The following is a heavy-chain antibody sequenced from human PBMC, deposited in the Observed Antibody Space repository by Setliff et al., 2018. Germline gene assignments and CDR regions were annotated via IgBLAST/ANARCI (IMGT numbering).Heavy chain of an antibody. V-gene: IGHV3-21*01. Sequence: GGSLRLSCAASGFTFSSYNMNWVRQAPGKGLEWVSSISSSSSYIYYADSVKGRFTISRDNAKNSLYLQINSLRAEDTAVYYCASAGHSGSWFPFDAFHIWGQGTMVTVSS. D-gene: IGHD6-13*01. CDR1: GFTFSSYN. CDR3: ASAGHSGSWFPFDAFHI. J-gene: IGHJ3*02. CDR2: ISSSSSYI.